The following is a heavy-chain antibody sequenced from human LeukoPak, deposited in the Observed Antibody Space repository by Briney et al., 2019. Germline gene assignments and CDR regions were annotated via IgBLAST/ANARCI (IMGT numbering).Heavy chain of an antibody. CDR2: IYTSGST. D-gene: IGHD3-3*01. J-gene: IGHJ6*03. CDR1: GGSISSYY. CDR3: ARGNYDFWSGFSYYYMDV. Sequence: SETLSLTCTVSGGSISSYYWSWIRQPAGKGLEWIGRIYTSGSTNYNPSLKSRVTISVDTSKNQFSLKLSSVTAADTAVYYCARGNYDFWSGFSYYYMDVWGKGTTVTVSS. V-gene: IGHV4-4*07.